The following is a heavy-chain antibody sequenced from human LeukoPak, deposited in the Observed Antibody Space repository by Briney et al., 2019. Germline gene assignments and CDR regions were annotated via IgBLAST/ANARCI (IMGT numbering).Heavy chain of an antibody. CDR2: ISWNSGSI. V-gene: IGHV3-9*01. Sequence: PGGSLRLSCAASGFTFDDYAMHWVRQAPGKGLVWVSGISWNSGSIGYADSVKGRFTISRDNAKNSLYLQMNSLRAEDTALYYCAKDLRDGYNRPGDYFDYWGQGTLVTVSS. CDR1: GFTFDDYA. D-gene: IGHD5-24*01. CDR3: AKDLRDGYNRPGDYFDY. J-gene: IGHJ4*02.